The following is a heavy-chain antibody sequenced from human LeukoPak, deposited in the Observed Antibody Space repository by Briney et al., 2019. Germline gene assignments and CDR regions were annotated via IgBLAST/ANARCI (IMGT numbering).Heavy chain of an antibody. D-gene: IGHD3-3*01. V-gene: IGHV4-61*02. J-gene: IGHJ4*02. CDR2: IYTSGGT. CDR3: ARDQTIFGVVIAFDY. Sequence: SQTLSLTCTVSGRSISSGSYYWSWIRQPAGKGLEWIGRIYTSGGTNYNPSLKRRVTISVDTSKNQFSLTLSSVTAADTAVYYCARDQTIFGVVIAFDYWGQGTLVTVSS. CDR1: GRSISSGSYY.